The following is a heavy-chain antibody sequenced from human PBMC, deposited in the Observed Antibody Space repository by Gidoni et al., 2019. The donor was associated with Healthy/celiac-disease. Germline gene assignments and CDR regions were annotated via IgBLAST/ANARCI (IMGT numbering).Heavy chain of an antibody. D-gene: IGHD6-6*01. J-gene: IGHJ4*02. CDR2: INHSGST. CDR3: ARARATAARRGYFDY. V-gene: IGHV4-34*01. CDR1: GGSFSGYY. Sequence: QVQLQQWGAGLLKPSETLSLTCAVYGGSFSGYYWSWIRQPPGKGLEWIGEINHSGSTNYNPSLKSRVTISVDTSKNQFSLKLSSVTAADTAVYYCARARATAARRGYFDYWGQGTLVTVSS.